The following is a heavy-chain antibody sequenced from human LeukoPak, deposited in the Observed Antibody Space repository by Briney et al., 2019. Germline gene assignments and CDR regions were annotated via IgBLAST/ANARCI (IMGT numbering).Heavy chain of an antibody. CDR1: GFTFSDYY. CDR3: ARGVRRYYDFWSGYYTDQRRAYFDY. V-gene: IGHV3-11*01. J-gene: IGHJ4*02. Sequence: GGSLRLSCAASGFTFSDYYMSWIRQAPGKGLEWVSYISSSGSTIYYADSVKGRFTISRDNAKNSLYLQMNSLRAEDTAVYYCARGVRRYYDFWSGYYTDQRRAYFDYWGQGTLVTVSS. D-gene: IGHD3-3*01. CDR2: ISSSGSTI.